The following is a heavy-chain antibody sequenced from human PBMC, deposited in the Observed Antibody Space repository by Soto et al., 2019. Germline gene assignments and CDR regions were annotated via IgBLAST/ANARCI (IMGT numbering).Heavy chain of an antibody. J-gene: IGHJ5*02. CDR2: IYYSGST. CDR1: GGSISRGGYY. V-gene: IGHV4-31*03. Sequence: QVQLQESGPGLVKPSQTLSLTCTVSGGSISRGGYYWNWIRQHPGKGLEWIGYIYYSGSTNYNPSLKIRVTISIDTSKNQFSLKLSSVTAADTAVYYCARSVFPWGQGTLVTVSS. CDR3: ARSVFP.